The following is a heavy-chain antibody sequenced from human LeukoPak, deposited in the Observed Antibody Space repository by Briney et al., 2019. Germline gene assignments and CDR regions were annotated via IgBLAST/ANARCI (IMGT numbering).Heavy chain of an antibody. CDR1: GFTFSSYS. J-gene: IGHJ5*02. D-gene: IGHD6-19*01. V-gene: IGHV3-21*01. CDR3: ARDFVIAVAGTNWFDP. Sequence: GGSLRLSCAASGFTFSSYSMNWVRQAPGKGLEWVSFISSSTSYIYYADSVKGRFTVSRDNAKNSLYLQMNSLRAEAAAVYFCARDFVIAVAGTNWFDPWGQGTLLTVPS. CDR2: ISSSTSYI.